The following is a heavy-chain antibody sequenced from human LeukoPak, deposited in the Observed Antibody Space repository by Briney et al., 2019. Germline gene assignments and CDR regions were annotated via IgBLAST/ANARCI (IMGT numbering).Heavy chain of an antibody. CDR2: IRSKASTYAT. J-gene: IGHJ4*02. CDR1: GFTFSDSA. D-gene: IGHD3-16*01. Sequence: GGSLRLSCAASGFTFSDSAIHWVRQASGKWLEWVGRIRSKASTYATAYAASVKGRFTISRDDSKNTAYLQMNSLKTEDTAVYYCTALFWGDTGQLYDFDYWGQGTLVTVSS. V-gene: IGHV3-73*01. CDR3: TALFWGDTGQLYDFDY.